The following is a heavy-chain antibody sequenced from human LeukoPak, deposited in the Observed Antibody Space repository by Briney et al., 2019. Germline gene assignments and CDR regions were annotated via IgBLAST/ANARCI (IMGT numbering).Heavy chain of an antibody. V-gene: IGHV3-21*01. J-gene: IGHJ5*02. CDR2: ISSSSSYI. D-gene: IGHD2-2*01. CDR3: ARTGREYQLLWWFDP. CDR1: GFTFSSYS. Sequence: GGSLRLSCAASGFTFSSYSMNWVRQAPGKGLEWVSSISSSSSYIYYADSVKGRFTNSRDNAKNSLYLQMNSLRAEDTAVYYCARTGREYQLLWWFDPWGQGTLVTVSS.